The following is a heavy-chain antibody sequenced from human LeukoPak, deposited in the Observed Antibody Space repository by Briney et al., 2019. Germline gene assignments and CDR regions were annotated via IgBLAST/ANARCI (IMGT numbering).Heavy chain of an antibody. Sequence: SETLSLTCAVYGGSFSGYYWSWIRQPPGKGLEWIGEINHSRSTNYNPSLKSRVTISVDTSKNQFSLKLSSVTAADTAVYYCARDRNHLWFGELSLHDAFDIWGQGTMVTVSS. CDR2: INHSRST. D-gene: IGHD3-10*01. CDR1: GGSFSGYY. J-gene: IGHJ3*02. CDR3: ARDRNHLWFGELSLHDAFDI. V-gene: IGHV4-34*01.